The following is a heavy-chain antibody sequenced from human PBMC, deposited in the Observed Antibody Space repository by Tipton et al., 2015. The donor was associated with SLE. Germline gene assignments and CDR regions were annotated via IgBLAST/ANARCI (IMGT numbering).Heavy chain of an antibody. J-gene: IGHJ3*02. V-gene: IGHV4-39*07. CDR1: GGSISSSSYY. CDR3: ARVPLVDDAFDI. CDR2: IYYSGST. Sequence: GLVKPSETLSLICTVSGGSISSSSYYWGWIRQSPGKGLEWIGSIYYSGSTRYNPSLKSRVTISVDTSKNQFSLKLSSVTAADSAVYYCARVPLVDDAFDIWGQGTIVTGSS.